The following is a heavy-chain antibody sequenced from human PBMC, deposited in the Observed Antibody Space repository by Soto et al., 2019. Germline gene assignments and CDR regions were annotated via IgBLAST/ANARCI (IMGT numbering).Heavy chain of an antibody. D-gene: IGHD2-21*01. CDR1: GGGNLRDYR. Sequence: QVQLVQSGAEVKEPGSSVKVSCKASGGGNLRDYRTTWVRRAPGQGLEWMGGIIPKLGSANYAQNIQGRVTVTADESTNTVYMELMSLRSDDTAVYYWARGGDGYNFGAVYGGQGTPFTVSS. CDR2: IIPKLGSA. J-gene: IGHJ4*02. V-gene: IGHV1-69*01. CDR3: ARGGDGYNFGAVY.